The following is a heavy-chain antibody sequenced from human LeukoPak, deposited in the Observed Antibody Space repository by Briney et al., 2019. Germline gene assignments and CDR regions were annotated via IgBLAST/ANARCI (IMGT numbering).Heavy chain of an antibody. CDR2: IWYDGSNK. CDR3: ARAGGVDYGDYGYYFDY. Sequence: PGRSLRLSCAASGFTFSSYGMHWVRQAPGKGLEWVAVIWYDGSNKYYADSVKGRFTISRDNSKNTLYLQMNSLRAEDTAVYYCARAGGVDYGDYGYYFDYWGQGTLVTVSS. V-gene: IGHV3-33*01. D-gene: IGHD4-17*01. J-gene: IGHJ4*02. CDR1: GFTFSSYG.